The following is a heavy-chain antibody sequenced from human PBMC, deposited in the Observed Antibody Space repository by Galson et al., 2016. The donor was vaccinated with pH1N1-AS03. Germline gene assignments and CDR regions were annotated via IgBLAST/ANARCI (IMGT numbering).Heavy chain of an antibody. CDR3: LQDTYHDFSGAYYYKVGDYHGFDF. D-gene: IGHD3/OR15-3a*01. Sequence: SLRLSCAASGFVFSDFWMSWVRQSPGKGPDWVANITEDGGEQYYADSVWGRFSISRDNGGKGVYLDMKRLRPEDTATYYCLQDTYHDFSGAYYYKVGDYHGFDFWGQGVLVIVSS. CDR1: GFVFSDFW. CDR2: ITEDGGEQ. J-gene: IGHJ1*01. V-gene: IGHV3-7*03.